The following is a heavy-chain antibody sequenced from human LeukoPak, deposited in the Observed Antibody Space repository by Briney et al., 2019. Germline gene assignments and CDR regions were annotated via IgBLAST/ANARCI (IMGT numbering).Heavy chain of an antibody. J-gene: IGHJ4*02. CDR3: ARGVDSGSYYFDY. V-gene: IGHV4-61*02. Sequence: SQTLSLACTVSGGSISSGGYYWSWIRQPAGKGLEWIGRIYTSGSTNYNPSLKSRVTMSVDTSKNQFSLKLSSVTAADTAVYYCARGVDSGSYYFDYWGQGTLVTVSS. CDR2: IYTSGST. D-gene: IGHD1-26*01. CDR1: GGSISSGGYY.